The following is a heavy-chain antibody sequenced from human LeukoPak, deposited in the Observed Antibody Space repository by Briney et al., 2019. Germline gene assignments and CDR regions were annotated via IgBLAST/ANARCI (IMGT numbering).Heavy chain of an antibody. V-gene: IGHV4-4*07. J-gene: IGHJ3*02. CDR2: IYTSGST. D-gene: IGHD6-13*01. Sequence: SETLSLTCTVSGGSISSYYWSWIRQPAGKGLEWIGHIYTSGSTNYNPSLKSRVTMSVDTSKNQFSLKLSSVTAADTAVYYCASHFRESSSNRAFDIWGQGTMVTVSS. CDR1: GGSISSYY. CDR3: ASHFRESSSNRAFDI.